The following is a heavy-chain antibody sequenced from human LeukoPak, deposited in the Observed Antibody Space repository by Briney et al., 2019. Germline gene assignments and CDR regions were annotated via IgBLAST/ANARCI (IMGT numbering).Heavy chain of an antibody. CDR2: IYYSGST. CDR3: ARAPSHSGSYQGYFDY. J-gene: IGHJ4*02. D-gene: IGHD1-26*01. V-gene: IGHV4-59*01. CDR1: GGSISSYY. Sequence: PSETLSLTCTVSGGSISSYYWSWIRQPPGKGLEWIGYIYYSGSTNYNPSLKSRVTISVDTSKNQFSLKLSSVTAADTAVYYCARAPSHSGSYQGYFDYWGQGTLVTVSS.